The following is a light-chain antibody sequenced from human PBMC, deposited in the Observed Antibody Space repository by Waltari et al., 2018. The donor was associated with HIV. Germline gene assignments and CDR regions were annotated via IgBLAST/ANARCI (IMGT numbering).Light chain of an antibody. CDR1: SSNIGSNT. J-gene: IGLJ2*01. Sequence: QSVLTQPPSASGTPGQRVTISCSGSSSNIGSNTVNWYPQPPGTAPKLLTYSNKQRPSGVPDRFSGSKSGTSASLAISGLQSEDEADYYCAAWDDSLNGPGVVFGGGTKLTVL. V-gene: IGLV1-44*01. CDR3: AAWDDSLNGPGVV. CDR2: SNK.